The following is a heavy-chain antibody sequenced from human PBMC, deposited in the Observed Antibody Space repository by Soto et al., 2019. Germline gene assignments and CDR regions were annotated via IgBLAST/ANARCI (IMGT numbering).Heavy chain of an antibody. D-gene: IGHD2-21*02. CDR1: GESISSSSYY. J-gene: IGHJ4*02. Sequence: ETLSLTCIVSGESISSSSYYWGWIRQPPGKGLERIGSNYYSGRTYYNPSFKSRVTISIDTSKNQFSLKLSSVTATDTAVYYCARQRTTVVTQAYFDHWGQGALVTVSS. CDR2: NYYSGRT. V-gene: IGHV4-39*01. CDR3: ARQRTTVVTQAYFDH.